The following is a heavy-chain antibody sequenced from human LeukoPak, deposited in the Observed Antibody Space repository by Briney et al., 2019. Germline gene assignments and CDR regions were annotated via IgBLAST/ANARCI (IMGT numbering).Heavy chain of an antibody. V-gene: IGHV1-24*01. J-gene: IGHJ4*02. CDR2: FDPEDGET. Sequence: ASVKVSCKVSGYTLTELSMHWVRQAPGKGLEWMGGFDPEDGETIYAQKFQGRVTMTEDTSTDTAYMELSSLRPEDTAVYYCARETYSSSWYSHYFDYWGQGALVTVSS. CDR1: GYTLTELS. D-gene: IGHD6-13*01. CDR3: ARETYSSSWYSHYFDY.